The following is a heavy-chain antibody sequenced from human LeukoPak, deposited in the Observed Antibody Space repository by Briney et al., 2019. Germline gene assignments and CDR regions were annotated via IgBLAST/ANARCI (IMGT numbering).Heavy chain of an antibody. CDR1: AGSISTYY. Sequence: SETLSLTCTVSAGSISTYYWAWIRQPPGKGLEWIGYIHHSGSTRNNPSLKSRVTISVDTSKNQFSLMLTSVTAADTAVYFCAREGAGGVRYDIWGQGTMVTVSS. J-gene: IGHJ3*02. CDR3: AREGAGGVRYDI. V-gene: IGHV4-59*01. D-gene: IGHD2-21*02. CDR2: IHHSGST.